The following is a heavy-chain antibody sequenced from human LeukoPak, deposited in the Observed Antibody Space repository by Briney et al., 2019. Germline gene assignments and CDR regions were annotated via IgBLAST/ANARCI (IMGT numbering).Heavy chain of an antibody. CDR3: ARDGPYYYYGMDV. Sequence: GGSLRLSCAASGFTFSSYSMNWVRQAPGKGLEWVANIKQDGSEKYYVDSVKGRFTISRDNAKNSLYLQMNSLRAEDTAVYYCARDGPYYYYGMDVWGQGTTVTVSS. V-gene: IGHV3-7*01. CDR1: GFTFSSYS. J-gene: IGHJ6*02. CDR2: IKQDGSEK.